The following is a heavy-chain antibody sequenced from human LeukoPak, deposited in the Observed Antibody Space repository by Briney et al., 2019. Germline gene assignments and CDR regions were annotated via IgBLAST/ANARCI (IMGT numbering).Heavy chain of an antibody. D-gene: IGHD6-13*01. CDR1: GYDFTSVG. CDR2: INPSGGST. J-gene: IGHJ3*02. Sequence: ASVKVSCKASGYDFTSVGITWVRRAPGQGLEWMGIINPSGGSTSYAQKFQGRVTMTRDTSTSTVYMELSSLRSEDTAVYYCARDTSVSGAAALKHDAFDIWGQGTMVTVSS. CDR3: ARDTSVSGAAALKHDAFDI. V-gene: IGHV1-46*01.